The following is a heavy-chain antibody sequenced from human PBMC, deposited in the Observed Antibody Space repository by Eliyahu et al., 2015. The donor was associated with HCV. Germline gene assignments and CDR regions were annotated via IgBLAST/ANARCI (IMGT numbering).Heavy chain of an antibody. V-gene: IGHV4-59*01. Sequence: QVQLQESGPGLVKPSETLSLTCTVSGGSIPXYYWSWIRQPPGKGLEWIGYIHYSGSTNYNPSLKSRVTISVDTSKNQFSLILTSVTPADTAVYYCASGGGGIAVAGTGGWFDPWGQGTLVTVSS. J-gene: IGHJ5*02. CDR2: IHYSGST. CDR1: GGSIPXYY. CDR3: ASGGGGIAVAGTGGWFDP. D-gene: IGHD6-19*01.